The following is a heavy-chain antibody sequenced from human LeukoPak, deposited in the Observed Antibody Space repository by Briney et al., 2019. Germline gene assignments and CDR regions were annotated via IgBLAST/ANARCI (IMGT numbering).Heavy chain of an antibody. Sequence: ASVKVSCKASGYTFTGYYMHWVRQAPGQGLEWMGWINPNSGNTNYAQKLQGRVTMTTDTSTSTAYMELRSLRSDDTAVYYCARGVDTWLYDYWGQGTLVTVSS. CDR1: GYTFTGYY. V-gene: IGHV1-18*04. J-gene: IGHJ4*02. CDR2: INPNSGNT. CDR3: ARGVDTWLYDY. D-gene: IGHD3-22*01.